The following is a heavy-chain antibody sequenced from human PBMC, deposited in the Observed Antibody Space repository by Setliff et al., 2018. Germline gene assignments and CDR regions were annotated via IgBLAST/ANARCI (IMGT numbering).Heavy chain of an antibody. CDR3: ARRYEVVIITKTGAFDI. Sequence: ETLSLTCTVSGGSISTNHYYWEWIRQAPGKGLEWIGRISYSGDTYYSPSLRSRVTISVATSKNQFSLKLRSVTAADTAVYYCARRYEVVIITKTGAFDIWGPGTMVTVPS. D-gene: IGHD3-22*01. CDR2: ISYSGDT. J-gene: IGHJ3*02. V-gene: IGHV4-39*01. CDR1: GGSISTNHYY.